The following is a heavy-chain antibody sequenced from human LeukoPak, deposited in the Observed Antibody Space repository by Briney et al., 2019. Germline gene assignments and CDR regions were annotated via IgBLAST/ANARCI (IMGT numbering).Heavy chain of an antibody. Sequence: SETLSLTCTVSGCSVSSYYWSWIRQPPGKGLEWIGYIYYSGSTNYNPSLKSGVTISVDTSKNQFSLKLSSVTAADTAVYYCARVNDILTGYSFDYWGQGNLVTVSS. CDR3: ARVNDILTGYSFDY. CDR1: GCSVSSYY. V-gene: IGHV4-59*02. D-gene: IGHD3-9*01. CDR2: IYYSGST. J-gene: IGHJ4*02.